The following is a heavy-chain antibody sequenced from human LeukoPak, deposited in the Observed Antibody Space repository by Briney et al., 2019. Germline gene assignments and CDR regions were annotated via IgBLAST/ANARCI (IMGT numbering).Heavy chain of an antibody. D-gene: IGHD3-16*01. CDR2: INPKKGDT. V-gene: IGHV1-2*02. Sequence: ASVTVSCKSSGYTFSDYFVHWVRQAPGQGLEWMGWINPKKGDTTYAQSFQGRVTMTRDTSISATYMELNSLRSDDKAVYYCTRGYEYGWFDPWGQGTLVTVSS. CDR3: TRGYEYGWFDP. CDR1: GYTFSDYF. J-gene: IGHJ5*02.